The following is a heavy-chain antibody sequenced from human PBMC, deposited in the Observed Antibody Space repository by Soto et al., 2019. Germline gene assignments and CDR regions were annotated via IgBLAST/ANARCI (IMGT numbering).Heavy chain of an antibody. V-gene: IGHV3-23*01. J-gene: IGHJ5*02. CDR3: AKDGGSPDP. Sequence: HPGGSLRLSCAASGFTFSDYYMSLIRQAPGKGLEWVSAISGSGGSTYYADSVKGRFTISRDNSKNTLYLQMNSLRAEDTAVYYCAKDGGSPDPWGQGTLVTVSS. CDR2: ISGSGGST. CDR1: GFTFSDYY. D-gene: IGHD2-15*01.